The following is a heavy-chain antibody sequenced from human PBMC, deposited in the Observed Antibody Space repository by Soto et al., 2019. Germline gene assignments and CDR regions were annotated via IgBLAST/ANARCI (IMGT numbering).Heavy chain of an antibody. D-gene: IGHD5-12*01. CDR1: GGSISNYY. J-gene: IGHJ4*02. CDR3: ARDRGYSGYYEYYFED. V-gene: IGHV4-59*01. CDR2: IYYSGST. Sequence: SETLSLTCTVSGGSISNYYWSWIRQPPGKGLEWIGYIYYSGSTNYNPSLKSRVTISVDTSKNQFSLKLSSVTAADTAVYYCARDRGYSGYYEYYFEDWSQGTQVTVSS.